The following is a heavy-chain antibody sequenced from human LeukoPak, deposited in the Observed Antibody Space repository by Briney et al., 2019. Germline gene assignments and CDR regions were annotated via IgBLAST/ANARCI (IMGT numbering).Heavy chain of an antibody. CDR1: GYSFIYYW. J-gene: IGHJ4*02. CDR2: IYPGDSDT. V-gene: IGHV5-51*01. D-gene: IGHD2-15*01. CDR3: ARRAKDEYPDF. Sequence: GESLQISCKVSGYSFIYYWIVWVRQMPGKGLEWMGVIYPGDSDTTYSPSFQGQVTISVDTSINTAYLQFNGLRASDTGMYFCARRAKDEYPDFWGQGTLVTVSS.